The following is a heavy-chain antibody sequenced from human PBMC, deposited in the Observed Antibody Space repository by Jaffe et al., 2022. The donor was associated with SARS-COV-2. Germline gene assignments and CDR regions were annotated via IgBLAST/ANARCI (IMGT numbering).Heavy chain of an antibody. Sequence: QLQLQESGPGLVKPSETLSLTCTVSGGSISGTDYYWGWIRQSPGKGLECIGGMHYSGSTYYNPSLKSRVTISVDTSKNQFSLMVTSVTVADTAVYYCARHSRIEMARDWFDPWGQGTLVTVSS. V-gene: IGHV4-39*01. D-gene: IGHD6-19*01. CDR3: ARHSRIEMARDWFDP. J-gene: IGHJ5*02. CDR2: MHYSGST. CDR1: GGSISGTDYY.